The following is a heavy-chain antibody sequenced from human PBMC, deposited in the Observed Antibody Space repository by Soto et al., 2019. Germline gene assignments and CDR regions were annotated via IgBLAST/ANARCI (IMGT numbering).Heavy chain of an antibody. CDR2: IWYDGSNK. J-gene: IGHJ4*02. CDR1: GFTFSSYG. CDR3: ARDGRTYCGGDCYSGDY. Sequence: QVQLVESGGGVVQPGRSLRLSCAASGFTFSSYGMHWVRQAPGKGLEWVAVIWYDGSNKYYADSVKGRFTISRDNSKNTLYLQMNRLRAEDTAVYYCARDGRTYCGGDCYSGDYWGQGTLVTVSS. V-gene: IGHV3-33*01. D-gene: IGHD2-21*02.